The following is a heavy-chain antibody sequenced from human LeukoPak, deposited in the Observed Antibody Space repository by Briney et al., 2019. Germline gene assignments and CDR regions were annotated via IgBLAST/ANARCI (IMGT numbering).Heavy chain of an antibody. CDR1: GFTFNDHA. D-gene: IGHD3-22*01. J-gene: IGHJ3*02. CDR3: ARASYYYDTTGLGAVDI. Sequence: SLRLSCVASGFTFNDHAMYWVRQAPGKGLEWVSGINWNSDRIGYADSVKGRFTISRDDAKKSLFLQMNSLRTENTALYYCARASYYYDTTGLGAVDIWGQGTMVTVSS. CDR2: INWNSDRI. V-gene: IGHV3-9*01.